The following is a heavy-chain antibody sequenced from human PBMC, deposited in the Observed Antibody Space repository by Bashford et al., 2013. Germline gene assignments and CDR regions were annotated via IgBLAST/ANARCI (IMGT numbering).Heavy chain of an antibody. V-gene: IGHV3-33*01. CDR3: ARAPYYDILTEGAYFDY. D-gene: IGHD3-9*01. CDR2: IWNDGSRQ. J-gene: IGHJ4*02. Sequence: VRQAPGKGLEWVALIWNDGSRQYYADSVQGRFTISRDNSDNTLYLQMSNLRAGDTAVYYCARAPYYDILTEGAYFDYWGQGTLVTVSS.